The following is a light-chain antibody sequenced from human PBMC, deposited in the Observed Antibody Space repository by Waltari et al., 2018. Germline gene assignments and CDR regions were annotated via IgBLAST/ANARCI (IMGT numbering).Light chain of an antibody. CDR2: EVS. CDR1: SSDVGNHKY. J-gene: IGLJ2*01. CDR3: SSYAGSNNLI. V-gene: IGLV2-8*01. Sequence: QSALTQPPSASGSPGQSVTISCTGTSSDVGNHKYVSWYQQYPGKAPKLMIYEVSKRPSGVPDRFSGSKSGNTASLTVSGLQAEDEADYYCSSYAGSNNLIFGGGTKLTVL.